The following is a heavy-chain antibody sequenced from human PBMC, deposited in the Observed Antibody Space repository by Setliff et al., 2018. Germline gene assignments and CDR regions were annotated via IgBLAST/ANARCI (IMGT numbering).Heavy chain of an antibody. CDR2: IIPILGTA. CDR3: ARVPRLEWLLPTFDS. Sequence: SVKVSCKASGGTFSSYVISWVRQAPGQGLEWMGGIIPILGTANYAQKFQGRVTITADKTSTRAYMELSSLRSDDAAVYYCARVPRLEWLLPTFDSWGQGTLVTVSS. D-gene: IGHD3-3*01. CDR1: GGTFSSYV. V-gene: IGHV1-69*06. J-gene: IGHJ4*02.